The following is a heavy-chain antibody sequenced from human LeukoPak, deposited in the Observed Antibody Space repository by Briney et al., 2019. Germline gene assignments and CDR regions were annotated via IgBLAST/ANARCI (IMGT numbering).Heavy chain of an antibody. J-gene: IGHJ6*03. Sequence: SETLSLTCTVSGGSISSSSYYWSWIRQSPGKGLEWIGYIYYTGSTNYNSSLKSRVTISLDTSKKQSSLKLKSVTAADTAVYYCARDGYYYMDVWGKGTTVTISS. CDR2: IYYTGST. CDR3: ARDGYYYMDV. V-gene: IGHV4-61*01. CDR1: GGSISSSSYY.